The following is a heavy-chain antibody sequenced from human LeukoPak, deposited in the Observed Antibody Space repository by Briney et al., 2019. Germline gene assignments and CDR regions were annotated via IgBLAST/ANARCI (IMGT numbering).Heavy chain of an antibody. V-gene: IGHV3-30*02. J-gene: IGHJ5*02. Sequence: PGGSLRLSCAASGFTFSSYAMSWVRQAPGKGLEWVAFIQYDGSNKYYADSVKGRFTVSRDNAKNTLYLHMNSLRGEDTAVYYCARDRYSYGYIWFDPWGQGTLVTVSS. CDR1: GFTFSSYA. CDR3: ARDRYSYGYIWFDP. D-gene: IGHD5-18*01. CDR2: IQYDGSNK.